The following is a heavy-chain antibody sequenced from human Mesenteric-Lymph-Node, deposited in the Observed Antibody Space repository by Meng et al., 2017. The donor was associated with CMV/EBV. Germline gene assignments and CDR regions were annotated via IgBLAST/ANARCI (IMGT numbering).Heavy chain of an antibody. Sequence: GESLKISCAASGFTFSSYGMHWVRQAPGKGLEWVAFIRYDGSNKYYADSVKGRFTISRDNSKNTLYLQMNSLRAEDTAVYFCAREGPDDPIFDYWGQGALVTVSS. V-gene: IGHV3-30*02. J-gene: IGHJ4*02. CDR1: GFTFSSYG. CDR2: IRYDGSNK. CDR3: AREGPDDPIFDY. D-gene: IGHD2-21*01.